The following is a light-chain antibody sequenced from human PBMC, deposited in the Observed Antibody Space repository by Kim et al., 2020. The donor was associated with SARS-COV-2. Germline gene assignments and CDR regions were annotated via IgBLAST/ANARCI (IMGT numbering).Light chain of an antibody. CDR1: QSISSY. V-gene: IGKV1-5*03. J-gene: IGKJ1*01. Sequence: DIQMTQSPSTLSASVGDRVIIPCRASQSISSYLAWYQQKPGKAPELLIYKTSILESGVSARFSGSGSGTEFTLTISSLQPDDFAVFYCQQYKTSPWTFGQGTKVDIK. CDR2: KTS. CDR3: QQYKTSPWT.